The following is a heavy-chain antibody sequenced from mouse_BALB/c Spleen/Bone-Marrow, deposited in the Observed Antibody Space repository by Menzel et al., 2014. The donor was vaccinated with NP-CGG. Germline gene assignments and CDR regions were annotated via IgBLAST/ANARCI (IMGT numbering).Heavy chain of an antibody. CDR1: GYTFTDYY. V-gene: IGHV1-19*01. CDR2: VTPYNGGT. CDR3: ARRATTVVATDY. Sequence: EVQLQQSGPELVKPGASVKMSCKASGYTFTDYYMDWVKQSHGESFEWIGRVTPYNGGTTYNQKFKGKATLTVDKSSSTAYMALNSLTSEDSAVYYCARRATTVVATDYWGQGTTLTVSS. D-gene: IGHD1-1*01. J-gene: IGHJ2*01.